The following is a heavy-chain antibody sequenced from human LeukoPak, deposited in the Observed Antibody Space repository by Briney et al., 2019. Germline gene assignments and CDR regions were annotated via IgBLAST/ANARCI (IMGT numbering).Heavy chain of an antibody. CDR3: ARVRGRWLQFLDY. V-gene: IGHV3-64*01. D-gene: IGHD5-12*01. Sequence: GGSLRLSCAASGFTLSSYAMHWVRQAPGKGLEYVSAISSNGGSTYYANSVKGRFTISRDNSKNTLYLQMGSLRAEDMAVYYCARVRGRWLQFLDYWGQGTLVTVSS. J-gene: IGHJ4*02. CDR1: GFTLSSYA. CDR2: ISSNGGST.